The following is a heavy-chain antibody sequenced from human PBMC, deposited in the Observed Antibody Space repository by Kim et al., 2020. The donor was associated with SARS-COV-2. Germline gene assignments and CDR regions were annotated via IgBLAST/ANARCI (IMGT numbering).Heavy chain of an antibody. V-gene: IGHV4-34*01. Sequence: SETLSLTCAVYGGSFSGYYWSWIRQPPGKGLEWIGEINHSGSTNYNPSLKSRVTISVDTSKNQFSLKLSSVTAADTAVYYCARCSSGWYGALDYWGQGTL. J-gene: IGHJ4*02. CDR2: INHSGST. CDR3: ARCSSGWYGALDY. D-gene: IGHD6-19*01. CDR1: GGSFSGYY.